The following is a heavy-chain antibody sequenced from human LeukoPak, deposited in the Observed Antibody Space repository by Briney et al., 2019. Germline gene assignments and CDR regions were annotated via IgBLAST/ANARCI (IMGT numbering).Heavy chain of an antibody. CDR2: ITSSGYYT. V-gene: IGHV3-11*05. Sequence: GGSLRLSCAASGFTFSDYYMTGIRQAPGQGLEWVSYITSSGYYTNYGDSEKGRFTMSRDNAKKSLYLQMDSLRAEDTAVYYCATVSNAANPTSDSPWFDPWGQGTLVTVSS. D-gene: IGHD2-15*01. J-gene: IGHJ5*02. CDR3: ATVSNAANPTSDSPWFDP. CDR1: GFTFSDYY.